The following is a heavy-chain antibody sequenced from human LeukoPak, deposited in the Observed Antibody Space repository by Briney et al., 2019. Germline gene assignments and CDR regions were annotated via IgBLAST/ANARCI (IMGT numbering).Heavy chain of an antibody. J-gene: IGHJ3*02. CDR1: GFTFSSYA. Sequence: PGGSLRLSCAASGFTFSSYAMSWVRQAPGKGLEWVSAISGSGGSTYYADSVKGRFTISRDNSKNTLYLQMNSLRAEDTAVYYCAKSRYDYVWGSPGAFDIWGQGTMVTVSS. CDR3: AKSRYDYVWGSPGAFDI. D-gene: IGHD3-16*01. CDR2: ISGSGGST. V-gene: IGHV3-23*01.